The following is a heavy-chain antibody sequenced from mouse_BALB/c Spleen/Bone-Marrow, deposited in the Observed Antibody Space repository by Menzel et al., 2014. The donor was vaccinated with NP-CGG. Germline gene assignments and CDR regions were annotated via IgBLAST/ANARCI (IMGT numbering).Heavy chain of an antibody. CDR3: ARSGDSSGYGFAY. V-gene: IGHV1S56*01. D-gene: IGHD3-2*01. Sequence: QVQLQQSGPALVKPGALVKISCKASGYTFTSYDINWVKQRPGQGLEWIGWIYPGDGSTKYNEKFKGKATLTADKSSSTVYMQLSSLTSENSAVYFCARSGDSSGYGFAYWGQGTLVTVSA. CDR1: GYTFTSYD. J-gene: IGHJ3*01. CDR2: IYPGDGST.